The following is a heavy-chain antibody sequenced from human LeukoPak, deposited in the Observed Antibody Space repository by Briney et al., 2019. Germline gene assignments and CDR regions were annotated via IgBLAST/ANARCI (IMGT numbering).Heavy chain of an antibody. D-gene: IGHD3-22*01. V-gene: IGHV4-39*01. CDR1: GGSISSSSYY. Sequence: PSETLSLTCTVSGGSISSSSYYWGWIRQPPGKGLEWIGSIYYSGSTYYNPSLKSRVTISVDTSKNQFSLKLSSVTAADTAVYYCASLSSDSSAPWAFDIWGQGTMVTVSS. CDR2: IYYSGST. CDR3: ASLSSDSSAPWAFDI. J-gene: IGHJ3*02.